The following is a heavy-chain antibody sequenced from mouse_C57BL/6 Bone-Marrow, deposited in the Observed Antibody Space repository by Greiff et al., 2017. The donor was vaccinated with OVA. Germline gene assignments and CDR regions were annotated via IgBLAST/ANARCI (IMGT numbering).Heavy chain of an antibody. J-gene: IGHJ4*01. V-gene: IGHV5-4*01. Sequence: EVQVVESGGGLVKPGGSLKLSCAASGFTFSSYAMSWVRQTPEKRLEWVATISDGGSYTYYPDKVKGRFTISRDNAKNNLYLQMSHMKSEDTAMYYCARVEYPYYYAMDNWGQGTSVTVSS. CDR3: ARVEYPYYYAMDN. D-gene: IGHD5-2*01. CDR1: GFTFSSYA. CDR2: ISDGGSYT.